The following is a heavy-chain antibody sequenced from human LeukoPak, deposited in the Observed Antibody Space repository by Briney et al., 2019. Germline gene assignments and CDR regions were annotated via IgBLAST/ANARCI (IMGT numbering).Heavy chain of an antibody. D-gene: IGHD1-1*01. CDR1: GFTFSHTW. Sequence: GGSLRLSCAASGFTFSHTWMSWVRQAPGKGLEWVGRVKSKNDGGSTDYAAPVKGRFFISRDDSRGTLSLEMNSLKIEDTAVYFCVGRPWNFDYWGQGTLVTVSS. CDR3: VGRPWNFDY. J-gene: IGHJ4*02. V-gene: IGHV3-15*01. CDR2: VKSKNDGGST.